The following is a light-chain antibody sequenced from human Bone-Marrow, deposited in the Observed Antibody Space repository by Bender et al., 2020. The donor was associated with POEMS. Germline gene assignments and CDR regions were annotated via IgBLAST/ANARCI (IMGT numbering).Light chain of an antibody. Sequence: SYVLTQPPSVSVAPGQTARITCEGNNIGSKSVHWYQRKPGQAPVLVVYDDRDRPLGIPERFSGSNSGNAATLTISRVEAGDEADYFCQVWDNYGDHAGVFGTGTKVTVL. V-gene: IGLV3-21*02. CDR1: NIGSKS. CDR2: DDR. J-gene: IGLJ1*01. CDR3: QVWDNYGDHAGV.